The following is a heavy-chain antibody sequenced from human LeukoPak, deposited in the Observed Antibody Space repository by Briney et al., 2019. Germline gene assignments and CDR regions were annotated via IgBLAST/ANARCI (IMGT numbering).Heavy chain of an antibody. CDR2: IWYDGSNK. CDR3: GRFRYVFGSGYNYYSYGMDV. Sequence: GGSLRLSCAASGFTFSSYGMHWVRQAPGKGLEWVAVIWYDGSNKYYADSVKGRFTISRDNSKNTLYLQMNSLRAEDTAVYSCGRFRYVFGSGYNYYSYGMDVGGQGTTVTVSS. J-gene: IGHJ6*02. V-gene: IGHV3-33*01. D-gene: IGHD3-3*01. CDR1: GFTFSSYG.